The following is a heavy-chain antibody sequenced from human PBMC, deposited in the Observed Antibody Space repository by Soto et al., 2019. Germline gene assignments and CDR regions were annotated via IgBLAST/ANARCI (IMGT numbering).Heavy chain of an antibody. V-gene: IGHV3-23*01. Sequence: GGSLRLSCAASGFSISSDAMSWVRQAPRKGLECVSGISGSGANTNYADSVKGRFAISIDNSKNTLYLQMSSLRAEDTAVYYCAKRQSGNFGPFDSWGQGTLVTVPS. D-gene: IGHD2-21*02. CDR1: GFSISSDA. CDR3: AKRQSGNFGPFDS. CDR2: ISGSGANT. J-gene: IGHJ4*02.